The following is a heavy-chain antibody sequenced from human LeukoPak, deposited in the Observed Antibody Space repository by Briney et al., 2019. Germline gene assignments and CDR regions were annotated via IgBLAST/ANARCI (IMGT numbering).Heavy chain of an antibody. CDR3: ATQYYYDSSGYYFDY. Sequence: KTSETLSLTCAVYGGSFSGYYWSWIRQPPGKGLEWIGEINHSGSTNYNPSLKSRVTISVDTSKNQFSPKLSSVTAADTAVYYCATQYYYDSSGYYFDYWGQGTLVTVSS. V-gene: IGHV4-34*01. J-gene: IGHJ4*02. CDR2: INHSGST. CDR1: GGSFSGYY. D-gene: IGHD3-22*01.